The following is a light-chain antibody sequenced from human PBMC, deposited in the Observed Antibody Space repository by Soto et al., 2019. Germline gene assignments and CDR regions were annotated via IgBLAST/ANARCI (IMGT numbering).Light chain of an antibody. V-gene: IGKV4-1*01. J-gene: IGKJ5*01. CDR1: QSVLYSSNNNNY. Sequence: DIVMTQSPDSLAVSLAERATIKCKSSQSVLYSSNNNNYLAWFQQKPGQPPKLLFYWASTRESGVPDRFSGSGSGTDFTLTISSLQAEDVAVYYCQQYYNTPITFGQGTRLEIK. CDR3: QQYYNTPIT. CDR2: WAS.